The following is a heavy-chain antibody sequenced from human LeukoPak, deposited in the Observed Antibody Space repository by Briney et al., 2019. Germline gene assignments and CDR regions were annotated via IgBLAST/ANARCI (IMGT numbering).Heavy chain of an antibody. CDR2: IYYSGST. CDR3: ARRRSMITFGGVIDR. D-gene: IGHD3-16*01. Sequence: SETLSLTCTVSGGSISSSSYYWGWIRQPPGKGLEWIGRIYYSGSTYYNPSLKRRVTISVDTSKNQFSLKLSSVTAADTAVYYCARRRSMITFGGVIDRWGQGTLVTVSS. V-gene: IGHV4-39*01. CDR1: GGSISSSSYY. J-gene: IGHJ5*02.